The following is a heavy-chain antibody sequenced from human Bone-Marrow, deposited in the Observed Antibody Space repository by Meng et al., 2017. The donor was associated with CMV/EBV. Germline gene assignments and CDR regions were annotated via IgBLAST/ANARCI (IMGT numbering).Heavy chain of an antibody. V-gene: IGHV4-39*07. CDR2: IYYSGST. D-gene: IGHD3-3*01. CDR1: GGSISSSSYY. Sequence: SEPLSLTCTVSGGSISSSSYYWGWIRQPPGKGLEWIGSIYYSGSTYYNPSLKSRVTISVDTSKNQFSLKLSSVTAADTAVYYCASIYYDFWSGYYTGLGNWFDPWGQGTLVTVSS. J-gene: IGHJ5*02. CDR3: ASIYYDFWSGYYTGLGNWFDP.